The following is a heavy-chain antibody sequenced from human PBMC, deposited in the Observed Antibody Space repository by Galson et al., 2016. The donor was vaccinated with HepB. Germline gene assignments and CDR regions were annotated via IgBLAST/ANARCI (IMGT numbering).Heavy chain of an antibody. CDR1: GFTVSSKY. CDR2: IDGGGNI. V-gene: IGHV3-53*01. CDR3: ASAYYYYYYYYAMDV. Sequence: SLRLSCAASGFTVSSKYMSWVRQAPGKGLEWVSVIDGGGNIYYSDSVKGRFTISRDSSRNTLFLQMNRLRAEDTAIYYCASAYYYYYYYYAMDVWGQGTTVTVSS. J-gene: IGHJ6*02. D-gene: IGHD1-26*01.